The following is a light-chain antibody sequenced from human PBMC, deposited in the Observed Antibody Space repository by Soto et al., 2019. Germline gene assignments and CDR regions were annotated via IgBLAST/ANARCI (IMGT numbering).Light chain of an antibody. J-gene: IGKJ5*01. CDR1: QSVPKSY. CDR2: DVS. Sequence: IVLTQSPGTLSLSPGERATLSCRASQSVPKSYLGWYQQRPGQALRLLIYDVSNRATGIPDRFSGSESGTDYTLTISRLEPVDFAVYYCHQYAWSPLTFGQGTRLEIK. V-gene: IGKV3-20*01. CDR3: HQYAWSPLT.